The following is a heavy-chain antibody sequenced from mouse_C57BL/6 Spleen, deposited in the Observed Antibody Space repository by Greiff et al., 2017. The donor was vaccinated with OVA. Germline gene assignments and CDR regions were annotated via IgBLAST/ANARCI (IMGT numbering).Heavy chain of an antibody. V-gene: IGHV1-26*01. J-gene: IGHJ2*01. CDR3: ASSNWDVGGFDY. Sequence: VQLQQSGPELVKPGASVKISCKASGYTFTDYYMNWVKQSHGKSLEWIGDINPNNGGTSYNQKFKGKATLTVDKSSSTAYMELRSLTSEDSAVYYCASSNWDVGGFDYWGQGTTLTVSS. CDR1: GYTFTDYY. D-gene: IGHD4-1*01. CDR2: INPNNGGT.